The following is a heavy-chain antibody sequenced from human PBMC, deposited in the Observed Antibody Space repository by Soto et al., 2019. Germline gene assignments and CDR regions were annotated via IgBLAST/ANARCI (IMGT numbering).Heavy chain of an antibody. CDR3: ARLWSGACASFGFYCMLI. Sequence: TSETLSLTCTVSGGSISSSSYYWGWIRQPPGKGLEWIGSISYSGSTYYNPSLKSRVTISVDTSKNQFSLKLRSVTAADTAVYYCARLWSGACASFGFYCMLIWGQGTMHTVSS. CDR2: ISYSGST. V-gene: IGHV4-39*01. D-gene: IGHD3-10*01. CDR1: GGSISSSSYY. J-gene: IGHJ6*02.